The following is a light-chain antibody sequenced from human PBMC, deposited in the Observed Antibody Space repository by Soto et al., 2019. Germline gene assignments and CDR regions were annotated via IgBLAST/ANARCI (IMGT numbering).Light chain of an antibody. CDR3: SSYAGSNPFVL. J-gene: IGLJ2*01. CDR2: EVS. CDR1: SSDVGGYNY. V-gene: IGLV2-8*01. Sequence: QSALTQPPSASGSPGQSVTISCTGTSSDVGGYNYVSWYQQHPGKAPTLMIYEVSKRPSGVPDRFSGSKSGNTASLTVSGLQAEDEADYYCSSYAGSNPFVLFGGGTKLTVL.